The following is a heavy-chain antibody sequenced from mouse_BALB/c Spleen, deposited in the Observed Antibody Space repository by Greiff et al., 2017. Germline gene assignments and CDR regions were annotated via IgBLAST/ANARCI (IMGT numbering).Heavy chain of an antibody. Sequence: EVMLVESGGGLVKPGGSLKLSCAASGFTFSSYTMSWVRQTPEKRLEWVATISSGGSYTYYPDSVKGRFTISRDNAKNTLYLQMSSLKSEDTAMYYCTRDYYGSSYGYFDVWGAGTTVTVSS. CDR2: ISSGGSYT. V-gene: IGHV5-6-4*01. D-gene: IGHD1-1*01. J-gene: IGHJ1*01. CDR3: TRDYYGSSYGYFDV. CDR1: GFTFSSYT.